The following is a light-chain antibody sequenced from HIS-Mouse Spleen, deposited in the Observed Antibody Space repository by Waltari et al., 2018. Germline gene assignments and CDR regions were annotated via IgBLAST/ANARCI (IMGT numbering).Light chain of an antibody. V-gene: IGKV4-1*01. CDR1: QSVLNSSNNKNY. J-gene: IGKJ4*01. CDR2: GAY. Sequence: DIVMTQSPDSLAVSLGARATINSKSSQSVLNSSNNKNYLAGYQNKPGQPPKLLNYGAYTREVGVPDRFSGSGAGTDFTLTISSLQAEDVAVYYCQQYYSTPTFGGGTKVEIK. CDR3: QQYYSTPT.